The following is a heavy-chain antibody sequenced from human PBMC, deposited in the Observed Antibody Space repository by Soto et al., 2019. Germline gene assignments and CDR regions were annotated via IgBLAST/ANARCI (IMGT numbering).Heavy chain of an antibody. CDR1: GGSISSYY. Sequence: QVQLQESGPGLVKPSETLSLTCTVSGGSISSYYWSWIRQPPGRGLEWIGYIYESGSTNYNPSLKSRVTKSVDTSTAQFSLKLSSVTAADTAVYYCARRYGVYFDYWGQGTLVNVSS. CDR3: ARRYGVYFDY. D-gene: IGHD4-17*01. V-gene: IGHV4-59*12. J-gene: IGHJ4*02. CDR2: IYESGST.